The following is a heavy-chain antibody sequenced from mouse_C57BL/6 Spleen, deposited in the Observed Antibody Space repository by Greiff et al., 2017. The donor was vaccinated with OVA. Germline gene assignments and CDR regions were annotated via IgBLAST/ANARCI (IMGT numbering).Heavy chain of an antibody. Sequence: QVQLQQSGPELVKPGASVKISCKASGYAFSSSWMNWVKQRPGKGLEWIGRIYPGDGDTNYNGKFKGKATLTADKSSSTAYMQLSSLTSEDAAVYFCARAGIYYCNSYYFDYWGQGTTLTVSS. CDR1: GYAFSSSW. V-gene: IGHV1-82*01. D-gene: IGHD2-1*01. CDR2: IYPGDGDT. CDR3: ARAGIYYCNSYYFDY. J-gene: IGHJ2*01.